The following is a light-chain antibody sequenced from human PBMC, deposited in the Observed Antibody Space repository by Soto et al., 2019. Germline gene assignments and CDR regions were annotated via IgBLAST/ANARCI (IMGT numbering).Light chain of an antibody. V-gene: IGLV1-40*01. Sequence: QSVLTQPPSVSGAPGQRVTISRTGSSSNIGAGYDLHWYRQLPGTAPKLLIYDDNNRPSGVPDRFSGSKSGTSASLAISGLQAEDEADYYCQSYDSSLSGYVFGTGTKV. CDR3: QSYDSSLSGYV. CDR1: SSNIGAGYD. J-gene: IGLJ1*01. CDR2: DDN.